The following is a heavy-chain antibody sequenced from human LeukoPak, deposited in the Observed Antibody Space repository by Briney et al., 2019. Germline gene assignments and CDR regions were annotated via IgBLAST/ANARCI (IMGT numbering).Heavy chain of an antibody. D-gene: IGHD2-21*02. CDR2: INHSGST. V-gene: IGHV4-34*01. J-gene: IGHJ5*02. Sequence: SETLSLTCAVYGGSFSGYYWSWIRQPPGKGLEWIGEINHSGSTNYNPSLKSRVTISVDTSENQFSLKLSSVTAADTAVYYCARGRRFVVVTAGWFDPWGQGTLVTVSS. CDR3: ARGRRFVVVTAGWFDP. CDR1: GGSFSGYY.